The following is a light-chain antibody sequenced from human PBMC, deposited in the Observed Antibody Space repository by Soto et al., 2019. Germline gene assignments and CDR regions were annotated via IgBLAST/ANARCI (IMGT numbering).Light chain of an antibody. CDR2: GAS. J-gene: IGKJ1*01. CDR1: QAVGSSL. Sequence: EIVLTQSPGTLSMSPGERATLSCRASQAVGSSLLAWYQQKPGQAPRLVIYGASSRATGIPDRFSGSGSGTDFTLTISRLEPEDFAVYYCQQGGGSLWTFGQGTKVEI. CDR3: QQGGGSLWT. V-gene: IGKV3-20*01.